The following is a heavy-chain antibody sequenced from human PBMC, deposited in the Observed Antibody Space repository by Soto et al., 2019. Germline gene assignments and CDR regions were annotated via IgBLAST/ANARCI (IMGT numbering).Heavy chain of an antibody. CDR3: ARLGDIVVVPAAWYYGMDV. CDR2: IDPSDSYT. Sequence: GESLKISCKGSGYSFTSYWISWVRQMPGKGLEWMGRIDPSDSYTNYSPSFQGHVTISAGKSISTAYLQWSSLKASDTAMYYCARLGDIVVVPAAWYYGMDVRGQGTTVTVSS. V-gene: IGHV5-10-1*01. D-gene: IGHD2-2*01. J-gene: IGHJ6*02. CDR1: GYSFTSYW.